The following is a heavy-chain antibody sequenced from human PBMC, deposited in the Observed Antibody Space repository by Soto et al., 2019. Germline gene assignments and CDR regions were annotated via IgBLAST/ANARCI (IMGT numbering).Heavy chain of an antibody. CDR1: GFPFAPST. CDR2: ISVSVGST. V-gene: IGHV3-23*01. Sequence: EVQLLQSGGGLVQPGGSLTLSCGVSGFPFAPSTMSWVRQAPGKGLEWVSTISVSVGSTYSADSVQGRFTVSSDISDNTLFLRMTSLTDDDTAVYFCAKSDVPHSTSNAYFYDHWGRGVLVTVSS. D-gene: IGHD2-21*02. J-gene: IGHJ4*02. CDR3: AKSDVPHSTSNAYFYDH.